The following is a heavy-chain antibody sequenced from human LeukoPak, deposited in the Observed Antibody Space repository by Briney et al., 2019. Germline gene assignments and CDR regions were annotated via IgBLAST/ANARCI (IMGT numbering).Heavy chain of an antibody. J-gene: IGHJ5*02. D-gene: IGHD2-2*01. V-gene: IGHV4-4*07. CDR2: IYSSGSI. CDR1: GGSINSYY. CDR3: ARVQYLRTDWFDP. Sequence: SETLSLTCTVSGGSINSYYWSWIRQPAGKGLEWIGRIYSSGSITYNPSLKSRVTMSVDTSKNQFSLRLSSVTAADTAVYYCARVQYLRTDWFDPWGQGTLVTVSS.